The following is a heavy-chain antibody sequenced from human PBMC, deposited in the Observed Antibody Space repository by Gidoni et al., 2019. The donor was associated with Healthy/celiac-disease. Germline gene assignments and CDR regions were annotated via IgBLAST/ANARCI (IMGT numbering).Heavy chain of an antibody. J-gene: IGHJ4*02. V-gene: IGHV1-18*01. CDR1: GYTFTSYG. D-gene: IGHD3-16*01. CDR3: ARDDTVMITFGGVGGY. CDR2: ISAYNGNT. Sequence: QVQLVQSGAEVKKPGASGRVSCKASGYTFTSYGISWVRQAPGQGLEWMGWISAYNGNTNYAQKLQGRVTMTTDTSTSTAYMELRSLRSDDTAVYYCARDDTVMITFGGVGGYWGQGTLVTVSS.